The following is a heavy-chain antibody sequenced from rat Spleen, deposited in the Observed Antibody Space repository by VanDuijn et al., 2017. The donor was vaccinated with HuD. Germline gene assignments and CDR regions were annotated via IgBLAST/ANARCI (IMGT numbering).Heavy chain of an antibody. D-gene: IGHD1-4*01. CDR2: ITNTGGST. CDR3: TRDRSYPGISNWFAY. CDR1: GFTFNNYW. Sequence: EVQLVESGGGLVQPGRSLKLSCVASGFTFNNYWMTWIRQAPGKGLEWVASITNTGGSTYYPDSVKGRFTISRDNAKSTLYLQMNSLRSEDTATYYCTRDRSYPGISNWFAYWGQGTLVTVSS. J-gene: IGHJ3*01. V-gene: IGHV5-31*01.